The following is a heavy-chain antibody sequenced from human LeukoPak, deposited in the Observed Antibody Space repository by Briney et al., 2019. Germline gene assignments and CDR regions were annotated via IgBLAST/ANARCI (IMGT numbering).Heavy chain of an antibody. CDR3: AKEPSSSWSYNWFDP. CDR2: IRYDGSNK. D-gene: IGHD6-13*01. J-gene: IGHJ5*02. CDR1: GFTFSSYG. V-gene: IGHV3-30*02. Sequence: AGGSLRLSCAASGFTFSSYGMHWVRQAPGKGLEWVAFIRYDGSNKYYADSVKGRFTISRDNSKNTLYLQMNSLRAEDTAVYYCAKEPSSSWSYNWFDPWGQGTLVTVSS.